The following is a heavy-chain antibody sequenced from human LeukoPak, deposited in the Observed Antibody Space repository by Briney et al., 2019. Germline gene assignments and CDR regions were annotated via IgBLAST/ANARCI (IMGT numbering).Heavy chain of an antibody. CDR2: IRSKEYGGTT. CDR1: GFAFSSYA. J-gene: IGHJ4*02. D-gene: IGHD4-23*01. CDR3: SRVDGGWVGKGDY. V-gene: IGHV3-49*04. Sequence: GGSLRLSCSASGFAFSSYAVHWVRQAPGXGLEWIGFIRSKEYGGTTEYAASVEGRFTISRDESKSIAYLQMNSLKSDDTAVYYCSRVDGGWVGKGDYWGQGIQVTVSS.